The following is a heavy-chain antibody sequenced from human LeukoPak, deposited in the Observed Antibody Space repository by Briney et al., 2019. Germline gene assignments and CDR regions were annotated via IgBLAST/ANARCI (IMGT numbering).Heavy chain of an antibody. J-gene: IGHJ4*02. CDR1: GCTFSSYD. D-gene: IGHD6-19*01. CDR2: IIPIFGSA. CDR3: ATGYSSGAYYFDY. V-gene: IGHV1-69*05. Sequence: ASVKVSCKASGCTFSSYDISWLRQAPGQGLEWMGRIIPIFGSANYAQKFQGRVTITTDESTSTAYMELSSLRSEDTAVYYCATGYSSGAYYFDYWGQGTLVTVSS.